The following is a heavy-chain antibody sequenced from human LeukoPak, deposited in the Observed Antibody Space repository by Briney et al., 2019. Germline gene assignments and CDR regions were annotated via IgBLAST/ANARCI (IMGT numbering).Heavy chain of an antibody. V-gene: IGHV3-9*01. CDR2: ISWNSGSI. D-gene: IGHD3-22*01. CDR1: GFTFDDYG. CDR3: AKDGLGPQLHSSGYYFDY. Sequence: GGSLRLSCAASGFTFDDYGMSWVRQAPGKGLEWVSGISWNSGSIGYADSVKGRFTISRDNAKNSLYLQMNSLRAEDTALYYCAKDGLGPQLHSSGYYFDYWGQGTLVTVSS. J-gene: IGHJ4*02.